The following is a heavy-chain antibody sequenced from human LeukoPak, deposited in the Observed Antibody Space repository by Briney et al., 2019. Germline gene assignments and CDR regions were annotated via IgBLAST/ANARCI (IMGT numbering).Heavy chain of an antibody. Sequence: SETLSLTCTVSGGSIRSGDYYWSWIRQTPGKGLEWIGYIYYSGSTYYNPSLKSRVTISVDTSKNQFSLKLSSVTAADTAVYYCARGSSLSNYVDYWGQGTLVTVSS. D-gene: IGHD1-26*01. J-gene: IGHJ4*02. CDR3: ARGSSLSNYVDY. CDR2: IYYSGST. CDR1: GGSIRSGDYY. V-gene: IGHV4-30-4*01.